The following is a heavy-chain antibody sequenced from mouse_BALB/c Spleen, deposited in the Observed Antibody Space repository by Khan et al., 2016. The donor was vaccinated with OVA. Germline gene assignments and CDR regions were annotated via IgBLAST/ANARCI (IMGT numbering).Heavy chain of an antibody. CDR2: IYPGDGDT. CDR1: GYTFTRYW. V-gene: IGHV1-87*01. Sequence: QIQLVQSGAELARPGASVKLSCKASGYTFTRYWMLWVKQRPGQGLEWIGAIYPGDGDTRYTQKFKGKATLTADKSSSTAYMQLSSLASDDSAVDYCASHYGHYFDYWGQGTTLTVSS. CDR3: ASHYGHYFDY. J-gene: IGHJ2*01. D-gene: IGHD1-1*02.